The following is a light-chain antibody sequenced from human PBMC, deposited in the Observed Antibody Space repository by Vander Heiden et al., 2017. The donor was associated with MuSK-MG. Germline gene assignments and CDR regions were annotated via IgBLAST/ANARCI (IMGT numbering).Light chain of an antibody. Sequence: SVLTPPPSVSAAPGHRVTISCTGSSSNIGAGYDVHWYQQLPGTAPKLLIYGNSNRPSGVPDRFSGSKSGTSASLAITGLQAEDEADYYCQSYDSSLSGWGVFGGGTKLTVL. CDR2: GNS. J-gene: IGLJ3*02. CDR1: SSNIGAGYD. CDR3: QSYDSSLSGWGV. V-gene: IGLV1-40*01.